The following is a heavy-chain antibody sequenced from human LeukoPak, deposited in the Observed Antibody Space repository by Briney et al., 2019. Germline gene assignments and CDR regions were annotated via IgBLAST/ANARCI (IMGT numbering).Heavy chain of an antibody. CDR2: ISYDGSNK. D-gene: IGHD2-21*02. Sequence: PGRSLRLSCAASGFTFSSYGMHWVRQAPGKGLEWVAVISYDGSNKYYADSVKGRFTISRDNSKNTLYLQMNSLRAEDTAVYYCAKDIMAYCSGDCLTAFDIWGQGTMVTVSS. CDR3: AKDIMAYCSGDCLTAFDI. J-gene: IGHJ3*02. CDR1: GFTFSSYG. V-gene: IGHV3-30*18.